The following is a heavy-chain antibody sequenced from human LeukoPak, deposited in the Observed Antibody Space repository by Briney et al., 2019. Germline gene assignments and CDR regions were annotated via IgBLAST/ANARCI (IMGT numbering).Heavy chain of an antibody. V-gene: IGHV4-61*02. D-gene: IGHD3-3*01. CDR2: IYTSGST. J-gene: IGHJ4*02. CDR3: ARGEVWSGYYLFDY. CDR1: GGSISSGSYY. Sequence: SQTLSLTCTVSGGSISSGSYYWSWIRQPAGKGLEWIGRIYTSGSTNYNPSLKSRVTISVDTSKNQFSLKLSSVTAADTAVYYCARGEVWSGYYLFDYWGQGTLVTVSS.